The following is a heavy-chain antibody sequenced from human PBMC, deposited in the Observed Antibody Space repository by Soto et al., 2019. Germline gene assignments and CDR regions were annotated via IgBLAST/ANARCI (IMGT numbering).Heavy chain of an antibody. CDR1: GYTFTSYG. CDR3: GVDKTIPNHYYYAMEV. CDR2: ISAYTGNT. Sequence: ASVKVSCKASGYTFTSYGFTWVRQAPRHGLEWMGWISAYTGNTNYSQKLQGRVTMTTDTFTGTAYMELRSLTSDDTAVYYCGVDKTIPNHYYYAMEVWGQGTTVTVSS. V-gene: IGHV1-18*04. D-gene: IGHD1-7*01. J-gene: IGHJ6*02.